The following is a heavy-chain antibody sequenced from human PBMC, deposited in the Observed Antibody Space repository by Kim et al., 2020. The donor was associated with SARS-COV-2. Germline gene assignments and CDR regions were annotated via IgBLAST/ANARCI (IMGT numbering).Heavy chain of an antibody. V-gene: IGHV3-23*01. D-gene: IGHD5-18*01. Sequence: GGSLRLSCAASGFTFSNYAMTWVRQAPGKGLEWVSSISSGSVTSYYADSVKGRFTISRDNSENTVYLQMNSLRAEDTAIYYCAKTRGSYGAYSFDCWGQG. CDR1: GFTFSNYA. J-gene: IGHJ4*02. CDR3: AKTRGSYGAYSFDC. CDR2: ISSGSVTS.